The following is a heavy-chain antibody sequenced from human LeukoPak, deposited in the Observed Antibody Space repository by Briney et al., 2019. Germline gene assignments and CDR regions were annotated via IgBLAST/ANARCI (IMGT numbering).Heavy chain of an antibody. CDR3: ARQDGSGWYKYYFDY. J-gene: IGHJ4*02. CDR2: IYYSGST. V-gene: IGHV4-59*08. Sequence: PSETLSLTCTVSGGSISSYYWSWIRQPPGKGLEWIGSIYYSGSTYYNPSLKSRVTISVDTSKNQFSLKLSSVTAADTAVYYCARQDGSGWYKYYFDYWGQGTLVTVS. D-gene: IGHD6-19*01. CDR1: GGSISSYY.